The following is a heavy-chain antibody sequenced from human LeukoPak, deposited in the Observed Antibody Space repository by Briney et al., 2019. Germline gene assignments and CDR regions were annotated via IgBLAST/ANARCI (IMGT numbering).Heavy chain of an antibody. CDR3: AKASSGYPLWAFDI. J-gene: IGHJ3*02. D-gene: IGHD3-22*01. V-gene: IGHV3-23*01. CDR1: GFTFTNYA. CDR2: ISASGVMT. Sequence: GGSLRLSCAASGFTFTNYAMTWVRQAPGKGLEWVSSISASGVMTYYADSVKGRFTVSRDNSKNSLYLQMNSLRAEDTAVYYCAKASSGYPLWAFDIWGQGTMVTVSS.